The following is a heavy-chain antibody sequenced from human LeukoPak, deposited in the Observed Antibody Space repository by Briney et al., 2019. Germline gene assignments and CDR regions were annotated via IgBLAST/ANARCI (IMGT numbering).Heavy chain of an antibody. V-gene: IGHV3-21*01. CDR1: GFTFSSYS. CDR2: ISSSSSYI. D-gene: IGHD3-9*01. CDR3: VRDCTSLTYYDILTGKADYGMDV. Sequence: PGGSLRLSCAASGFTFSSYSMNWVRQAPGKGLEWVSSISSSSSYIYYADSVKGRFTISRDNAKNSLYLQMNSLRAEDTAVYYCVRDCTSLTYYDILTGKADYGMDVWGQGTTVTVSS. J-gene: IGHJ6*02.